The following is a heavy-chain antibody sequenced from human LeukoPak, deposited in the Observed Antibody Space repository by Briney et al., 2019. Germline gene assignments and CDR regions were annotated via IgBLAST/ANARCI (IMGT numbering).Heavy chain of an antibody. V-gene: IGHV4-4*07. CDR1: GVSLTNYY. CDR2: MYISGST. D-gene: IGHD1-26*01. CDR3: ARDFLVGAPLDS. Sequence: YPSETLSHTCTVSGVSLTNYYWAWLRQPAGKGLEWIGRMYISGSTNHNPPLKSRVTISIDKTKNEFSLRLRSVTAADTSVYYCARDFLVGAPLDSWGQGTLVTVSP. J-gene: IGHJ4*02.